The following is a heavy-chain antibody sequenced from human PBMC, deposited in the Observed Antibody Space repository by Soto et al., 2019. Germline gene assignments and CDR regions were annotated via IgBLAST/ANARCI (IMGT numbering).Heavy chain of an antibody. CDR2: ITSDGSST. D-gene: IGHD5-18*01. V-gene: IGHV3-74*01. Sequence: GGSLRLSCAASGFTFRTSWMHWVRQAPGKGLESVSRITSDGSSTTYVDSVKGRFSISRDNAKNTLYLQMNSLRAEDTAVYYCAKGYNINWFDPWGQGTLVTVSS. J-gene: IGHJ5*02. CDR1: GFTFRTSW. CDR3: AKGYNINWFDP.